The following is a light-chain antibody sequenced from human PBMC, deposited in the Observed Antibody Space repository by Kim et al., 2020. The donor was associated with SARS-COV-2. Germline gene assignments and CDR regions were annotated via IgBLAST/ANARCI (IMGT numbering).Light chain of an antibody. CDR2: EVN. V-gene: IGLV2-8*01. CDR3: SSYAGSNNYV. J-gene: IGLJ1*01. Sequence: QSALTQPPSASGSPGQSVTISCTGTSSDVGGYNYVSWYQQHPGKAPKLIIYEVNKRPSGVPDRFSGSKSGNTASLTVSGLQAEGEAEYYCSSYAGSNNYVFGTGTKVTVL. CDR1: SSDVGGYNY.